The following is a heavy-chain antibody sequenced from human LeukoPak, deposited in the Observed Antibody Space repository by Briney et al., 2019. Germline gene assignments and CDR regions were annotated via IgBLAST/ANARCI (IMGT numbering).Heavy chain of an antibody. V-gene: IGHV3-53*01. CDR1: GFTVSSDY. J-gene: IGHJ3*02. Sequence: GGSLRLSCAASGFTVSSDYMTWVRQAPGKGLEWVSVIYSGGSTYYADSVKGRFTISRDNSKNTVYLQLNNLRVEDTAVYYCVRDPGYDVFDIWGQGTMVTVSS. CDR2: IYSGGST. D-gene: IGHD6-13*01. CDR3: VRDPGYDVFDI.